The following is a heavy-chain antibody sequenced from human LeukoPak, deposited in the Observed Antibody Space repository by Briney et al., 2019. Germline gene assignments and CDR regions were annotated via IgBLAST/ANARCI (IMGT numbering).Heavy chain of an antibody. D-gene: IGHD3-16*01. CDR2: ISAYNGNT. J-gene: IGHJ3*02. Sequence: ASVKVSCKASGYTFTSYGISWVRQAPGQGLEWMGWISAYNGNTNYAQKLLGRVTMTTDTSTSTAYMELRSLRSDDTAVYYCARTMHYDYVWGSSADAFDIWGQGTMVTVPS. CDR3: ARTMHYDYVWGSSADAFDI. V-gene: IGHV1-18*01. CDR1: GYTFTSYG.